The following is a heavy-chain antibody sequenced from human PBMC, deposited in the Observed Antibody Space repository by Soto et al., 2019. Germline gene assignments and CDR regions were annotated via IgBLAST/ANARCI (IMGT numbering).Heavy chain of an antibody. CDR2: ISSTGASI. D-gene: IGHD6-13*01. V-gene: IGHV3-64*07. J-gene: IGHJ4*02. CDR3: ARARIGAAGTKYYFDY. Sequence: VQLAESGGGLVQPGGSLRLSCAASGFTFSNFAVHWVRQAPGKGPEFVSGISSTGASIFYADSVKGGVTISRDNSKNTVNLQMGSLKPEDTAVYYCARARIGAAGTKYYFDYWGRGTLVTVSS. CDR1: GFTFSNFA.